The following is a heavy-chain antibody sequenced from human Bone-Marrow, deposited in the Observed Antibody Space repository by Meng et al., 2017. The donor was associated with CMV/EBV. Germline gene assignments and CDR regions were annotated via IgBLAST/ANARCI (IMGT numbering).Heavy chain of an antibody. CDR1: GGSISGYY. CDR3: ARDIPATRYGMDV. CDR2: VYHTGST. Sequence: SETLSLTCTVSGGSISGYYWTWIRQAPGKGLEWIGYVYHTGSTNYNPSLKRRLIISIDTSKNQFSLKLSSVTAADTAVYYCARDIPATRYGMDVWGQGTTVTGSS. J-gene: IGHJ6*01. V-gene: IGHV4-59*01. D-gene: IGHD2-2*01.